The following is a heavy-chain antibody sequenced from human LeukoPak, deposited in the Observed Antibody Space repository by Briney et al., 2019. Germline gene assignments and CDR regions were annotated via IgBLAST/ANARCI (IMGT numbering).Heavy chain of an antibody. Sequence: ASVKVSCKVSGYTLTELSTHWVRQAPGKGLEWMGGFDPEDGETIYAQKFQGRVTMTEDTSTDTAYMELSSLRSEDTAVYYCATVLYCGGDCSNDYWGQGTLVAVSS. CDR3: ATVLYCGGDCSNDY. CDR2: FDPEDGET. CDR1: GYTLTELS. D-gene: IGHD2-21*02. V-gene: IGHV1-24*01. J-gene: IGHJ4*02.